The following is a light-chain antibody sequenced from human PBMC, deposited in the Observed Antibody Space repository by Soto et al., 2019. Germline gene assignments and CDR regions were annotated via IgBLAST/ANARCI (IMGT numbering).Light chain of an antibody. V-gene: IGKV3-15*01. J-gene: IGKJ4*01. CDR1: QSVSSN. Sequence: ERVMTQSPGTLSVSPGERATLSCRASQSVSSNLAWYQQKPGQAPRLLIYGASSRATGIPARFSGSGSGTEFTLTISSLQSEGFAVYYCQQYNNWPLTFGGGTKVDIK. CDR2: GAS. CDR3: QQYNNWPLT.